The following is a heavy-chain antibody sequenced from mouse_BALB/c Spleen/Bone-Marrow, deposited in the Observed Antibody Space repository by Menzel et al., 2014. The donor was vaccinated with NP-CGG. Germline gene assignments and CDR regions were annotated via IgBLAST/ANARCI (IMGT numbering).Heavy chain of an antibody. CDR1: GFTFTDYY. V-gene: IGHV7-3*02. CDR3: ARDDYYAMDY. J-gene: IGHJ4*01. Sequence: EVKLVESGGGLVQPGGSLRLSCATSGFTFTDYYMSWVRQPPGKALEWLGFIGNKANGYTTEYSASVKGRFTISRDNSQSILYLQMNTLRAEDSATYYCARDDYYAMDYWGQGTSVTVSS. CDR2: IGNKANGYTT.